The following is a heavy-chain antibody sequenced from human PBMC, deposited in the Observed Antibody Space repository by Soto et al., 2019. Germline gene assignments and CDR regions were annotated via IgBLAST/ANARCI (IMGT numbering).Heavy chain of an antibody. CDR3: ARGILRANDSMDV. CDR2: IYDSGSA. V-gene: IGHV4-31*01. CDR1: GDSISRGGYF. Sequence: QVQLQESGPGLVKPSQTLSLTCIVSGDSISRGGYFWTWIRQHPGKGLEWIGYIYDSGSAFYNPSLKGLLTMSIDTSKNLFSLNLSSVTAADTVVFYCARGILRANDSMDVWGKGTAVAVSS. J-gene: IGHJ6*03. D-gene: IGHD1-26*01.